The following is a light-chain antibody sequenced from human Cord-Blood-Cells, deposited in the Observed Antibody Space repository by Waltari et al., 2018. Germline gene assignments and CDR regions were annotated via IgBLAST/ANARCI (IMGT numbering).Light chain of an antibody. J-gene: IGKJ4*01. CDR1: QSISSC. Sequence: DIQITQSPSSLSASVGHRVRITCRANQSISSCLNGYQQKPGKPPKLLIYAASTLQSGIPSSFSGSGSGTDLTLTISSLQPEDFATYNCQQSYSTPIFVGATKTEI. V-gene: IGKV1-39*01. CDR2: AAS. CDR3: QQSYSTPI.